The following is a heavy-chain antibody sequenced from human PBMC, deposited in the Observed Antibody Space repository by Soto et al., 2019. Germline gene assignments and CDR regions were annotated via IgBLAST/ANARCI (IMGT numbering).Heavy chain of an antibody. CDR2: IWKDGSNK. Sequence: PGGSLRLSCSTSGFSFSTYGMHWVRQAPGKGLEWVAVIWKDGSNKYYADSVEGRFTISRDQSKDTLFLQMNSLRVDDTAVYYCARNQLSIYFFYAMDVWGQGTTVTVSS. CDR3: ARNQLSIYFFYAMDV. D-gene: IGHD2-15*01. V-gene: IGHV3-33*01. CDR1: GFSFSTYG. J-gene: IGHJ6*02.